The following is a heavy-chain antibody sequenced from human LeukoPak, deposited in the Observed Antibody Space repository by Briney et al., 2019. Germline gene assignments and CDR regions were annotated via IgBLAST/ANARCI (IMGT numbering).Heavy chain of an antibody. CDR1: GGSISSGDYY. V-gene: IGHV4-30-4*08. CDR3: ATAGLYCSGGSRGNDAFDI. Sequence: SETLSLTCTVSGGSISSGDYYWSWIRQPPGKGLEWIGYIYYSGSTYYNPSLKSRVTISVDTSKNQFSLKLSSVTAADTAVYYCATAGLYCSGGSRGNDAFDIWGQGTMVTVSS. CDR2: IYYSGST. D-gene: IGHD2-15*01. J-gene: IGHJ3*02.